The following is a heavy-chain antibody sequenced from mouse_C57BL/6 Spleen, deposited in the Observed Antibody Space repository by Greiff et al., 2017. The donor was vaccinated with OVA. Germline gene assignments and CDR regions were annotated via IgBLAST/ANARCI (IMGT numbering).Heavy chain of an antibody. J-gene: IGHJ1*03. D-gene: IGHD2-4*01. CDR3: ARRGNYYDYDVTHWYFDV. V-gene: IGHV1-39*01. CDR2: INPNYGTT. Sequence: VVEPGASVKISCKASGYSFTDYNMNWVKQSNGKSLEWIGVINPNYGTTSYNQKFKGKATLTVDQSSSTAYMQLNSLTSEDSAVYYCARRGNYYDYDVTHWYFDVWGTGTTVTVSS. CDR1: GYSFTDYN.